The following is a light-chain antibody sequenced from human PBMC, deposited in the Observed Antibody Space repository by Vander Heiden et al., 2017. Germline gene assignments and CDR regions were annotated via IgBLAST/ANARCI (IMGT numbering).Light chain of an antibody. CDR2: DAA. CDR1: QSVSRN. J-gene: IGKJ4*01. V-gene: IGKV3-15*01. CDR3: QQNEYWPST. Sequence: EKVMTQSPATLSVSPGERATLSCRASQSVSRNLAWYQQKPGQAPRLLIYDAATRATGIPARFSGSGSGTEFTLAISSLQSEDFAVYFCQQNEYWPSTFGGGTKVEIK.